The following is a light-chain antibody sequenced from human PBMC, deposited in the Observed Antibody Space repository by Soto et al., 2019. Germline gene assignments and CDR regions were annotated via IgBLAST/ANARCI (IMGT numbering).Light chain of an antibody. CDR3: QHYNSYQFT. V-gene: IGKV1-5*03. Sequence: DIQMTQSPSTLSASVGDRVTITCRASQSISSWLAWYQQKPGKAPKLLIYKASSLESGVPSRFSGSGSGTEFTLTISSLQPDDFATYYCQHYNSYQFTFGPGTKVDIK. CDR2: KAS. J-gene: IGKJ3*01. CDR1: QSISSW.